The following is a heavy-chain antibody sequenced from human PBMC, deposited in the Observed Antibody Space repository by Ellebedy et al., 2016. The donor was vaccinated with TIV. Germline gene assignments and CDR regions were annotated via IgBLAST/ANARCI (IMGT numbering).Heavy chain of an antibody. V-gene: IGHV3-48*04. CDR3: AAEAWWRLDS. CDR1: GLTFSSYN. CDR2: MSSSSSRV. Sequence: GESLKISCAASGLTFSSYNMNWVRQAPGKGLEWVSQMSSSSSRVYYADSVKGRFTISRDNAENSLFLEMNSLRVEDTAVYYCAAEAWWRLDSWGQGTLVTVSS. D-gene: IGHD2-15*01. J-gene: IGHJ4*02.